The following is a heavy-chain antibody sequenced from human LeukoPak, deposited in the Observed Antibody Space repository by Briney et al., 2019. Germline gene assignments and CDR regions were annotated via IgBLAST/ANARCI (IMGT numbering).Heavy chain of an antibody. D-gene: IGHD1-1*01. CDR1: GGTFSSYA. V-gene: IGHV1-69*05. J-gene: IGHJ4*02. Sequence: GASVKVSCEASGGTFSSYAISWVRQAPGQWLEWMGGSIPIFGTANYAQKFQGRVTITTDESTSTAYMELSSLRSEDTAVYYCARGKYNWNDEYYFDYWGQGTLVTVSS. CDR2: SIPIFGTA. CDR3: ARGKYNWNDEYYFDY.